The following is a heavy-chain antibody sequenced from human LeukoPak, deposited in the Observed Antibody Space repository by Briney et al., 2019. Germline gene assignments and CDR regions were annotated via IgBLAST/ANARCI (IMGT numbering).Heavy chain of an antibody. CDR3: ARGVAGGSYPRYYYGMDV. CDR1: GGSFSGYY. Sequence: SETLSLTCAVYGGSFSGYYWSWIRQPPGKGLEWIGEINHSGSTNYSPSLKSRVTISVDTSKNQFSLKLSSVTAADTAVYYCARGVAGGSYPRYYYGMDVWGQGTTVTVSS. V-gene: IGHV4-34*01. CDR2: INHSGST. D-gene: IGHD1-26*01. J-gene: IGHJ6*02.